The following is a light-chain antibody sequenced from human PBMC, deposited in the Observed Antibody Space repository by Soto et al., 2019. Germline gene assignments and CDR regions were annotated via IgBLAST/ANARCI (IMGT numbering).Light chain of an antibody. CDR2: GAS. V-gene: IGKV3-20*01. Sequence: EIVLTQSPATLSLSPGERATLSCRASQSVIRTYLAWSQQKPGQAPRLLIYGASSRATCIPDRFSGSGSGTNFTITISRLEPEDLAVYYCVQYGSPYTFGQGTKLEI. CDR1: QSVIRTY. J-gene: IGKJ2*01. CDR3: VQYGSPYT.